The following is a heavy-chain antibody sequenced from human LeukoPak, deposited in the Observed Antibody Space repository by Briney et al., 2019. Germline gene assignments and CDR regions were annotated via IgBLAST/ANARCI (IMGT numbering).Heavy chain of an antibody. CDR2: ISSSGSTI. J-gene: IGHJ4*02. CDR1: CFTFSSYE. CDR3: ARLHHIAVAGTVFDY. D-gene: IGHD6-19*01. V-gene: IGHV3-48*03. Sequence: GGLLILCCAAACFTFSSYEMNWLRQPPEGGVDWVSYISSSGSTIYYADSVKGRFTISRDNAKNSLYLQMNSLRAEDTAVYYCARLHHIAVAGTVFDYWGQGTLVTVSS.